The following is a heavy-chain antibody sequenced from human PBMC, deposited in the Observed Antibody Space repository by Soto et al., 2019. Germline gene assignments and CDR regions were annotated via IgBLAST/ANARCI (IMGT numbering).Heavy chain of an antibody. D-gene: IGHD1-26*01. CDR3: AGIYSGSTGGTLRY. J-gene: IGHJ4*02. CDR2: IYYIGST. Sequence: QVQLQESGPGLVKPSQTLSLTCTVSGGAISSGGYYWSWIRQHPGKGLEWIGYIYYIGSTYYNPSLKSRVTISLDTSKKHLALKLRCVAAADPAVYYCAGIYSGSTGGTLRYWGQGTLVIVSS. CDR1: GGAISSGGYY. V-gene: IGHV4-31*03.